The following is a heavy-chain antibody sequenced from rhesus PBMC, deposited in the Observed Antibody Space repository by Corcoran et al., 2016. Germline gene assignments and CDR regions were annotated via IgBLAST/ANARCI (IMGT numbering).Heavy chain of an antibody. CDR2: VDPEDGEA. J-gene: IGHJ4*01. Sequence: EVQLVQSGAEVKKPGASVKISCKASGYTFTDYYLHWVRQAPGKGLEWLGRVDPEDGEAIHGQKFQDRVTSTADTCTDTADMELSSLRSEDTAVYYCATDARGGSYSVDYWGQGVLVTVSS. D-gene: IGHD1-44*02. CDR3: ATDARGGSYSVDY. CDR1: GYTFTDYY. V-gene: IGHV1-111*02.